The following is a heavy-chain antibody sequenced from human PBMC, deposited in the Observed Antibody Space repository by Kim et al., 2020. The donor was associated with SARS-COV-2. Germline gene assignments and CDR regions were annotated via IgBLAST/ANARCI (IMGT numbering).Heavy chain of an antibody. V-gene: IGHV4-59*01. CDR3: ARDLSLGVGATPL. CDR1: GGSISSYY. CDR2: IYYSGST. D-gene: IGHD1-26*01. Sequence: SETLSLTCTVSGGSISSYYWSWIRQPPGKGLEWIGYIYYSGSTNYNPSLKSRVTISVDTSKNQFSLKLSSVTAADTAVYYCARDLSLGVGATPLWGQGTLVTVSS. J-gene: IGHJ4*02.